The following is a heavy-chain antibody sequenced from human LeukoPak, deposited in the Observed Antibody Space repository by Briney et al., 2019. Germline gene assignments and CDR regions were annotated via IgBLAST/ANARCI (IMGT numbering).Heavy chain of an antibody. CDR3: AICTSYYYYYMDV. CDR2: IYYSGST. Sequence: SETLSLTCTVSGGSISSYYWSWIRQPPGKGLEWIGYIYYSGSTNYNPSLKSRVTISVDTSKNQFSLKLSSVTAADTAVYYCAICTSYYYYYMDVWGKGTTVTVSS. CDR1: GGSISSYY. J-gene: IGHJ6*03. D-gene: IGHD2-8*01. V-gene: IGHV4-59*01.